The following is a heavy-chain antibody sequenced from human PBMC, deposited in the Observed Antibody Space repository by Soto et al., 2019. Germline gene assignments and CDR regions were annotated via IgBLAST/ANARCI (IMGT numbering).Heavy chain of an antibody. D-gene: IGHD6-19*01. CDR2: ITSSSSYI. Sequence: GGSLRLSCAASGFTFSLYSMIWVRQAPGKGLEWVASITSSSSYIYYEDSLKGRFTISRDNAKNSLFPQLDSLRAEDTAVYFCVRARSTDSSPDYWGQGTLVTVSS. V-gene: IGHV3-21*01. CDR3: VRARSTDSSPDY. J-gene: IGHJ4*02. CDR1: GFTFSLYS.